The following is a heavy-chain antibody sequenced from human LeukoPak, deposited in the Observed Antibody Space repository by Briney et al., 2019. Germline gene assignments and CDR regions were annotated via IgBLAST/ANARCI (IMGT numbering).Heavy chain of an antibody. V-gene: IGHV3-30-3*01. D-gene: IGHD1-26*01. CDR3: ARDLTVGAPDY. J-gene: IGHJ4*02. CDR2: ISYDGSNK. Sequence: GRSLRLSCAASGFTFSSYAMHWVRQAPGKGLEWVAVISYDGSNKYYADSVKGRFTISRDNSKNTLYLQMNSLRAEDTAVYYCARDLTVGAPDYWGQGTLVTVSS. CDR1: GFTFSSYA.